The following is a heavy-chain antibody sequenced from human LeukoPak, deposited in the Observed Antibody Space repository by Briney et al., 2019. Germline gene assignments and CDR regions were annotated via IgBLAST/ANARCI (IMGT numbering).Heavy chain of an antibody. CDR1: GYTFTGYY. V-gene: IGHV1-2*02. D-gene: IGHD3-10*01. CDR3: ARNSEVNYYGSGSYYFNWFDP. J-gene: IGHJ5*02. CDR2: INPNSGGT. Sequence: ASVKVSCKASGYTFTGYYMHWVRQAPGQGLEWMGWINPNSGGTNYAQKFQGRVTMTRDTSISTAYMELSRLRSDDTAVYYCARNSEVNYYGSGSYYFNWFDPWGQGPLVTVSS.